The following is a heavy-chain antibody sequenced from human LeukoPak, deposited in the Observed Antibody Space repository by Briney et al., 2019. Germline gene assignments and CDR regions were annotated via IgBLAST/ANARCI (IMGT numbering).Heavy chain of an antibody. CDR2: IIGSGGAT. Sequence: AGGSLRLSCVASGFTFSSYAMTWVRQAPGKGLEWVSSIIGSGGATFYADSVKGRFTISRDNSKNTLYLQMNSLRAEDTAVYYCARDFDYWGQGTLVTVSS. J-gene: IGHJ4*02. V-gene: IGHV3-23*01. CDR3: ARDFDY. CDR1: GFTFSSYA.